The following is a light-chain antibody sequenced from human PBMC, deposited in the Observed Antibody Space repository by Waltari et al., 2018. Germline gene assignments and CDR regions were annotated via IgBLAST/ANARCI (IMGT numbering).Light chain of an antibody. CDR2: DAA. Sequence: EIVLTQSPATLSLSPGERATLSCRATQSVSSYLAWYQQRPGQAPRLLIYDAAIRATGNPARFTGSGSETDFTLTISSLEPEDFAVYYCQQRSKWPLTFGGGNKVEIK. CDR3: QQRSKWPLT. J-gene: IGKJ4*01. V-gene: IGKV3-11*01. CDR1: QSVSSY.